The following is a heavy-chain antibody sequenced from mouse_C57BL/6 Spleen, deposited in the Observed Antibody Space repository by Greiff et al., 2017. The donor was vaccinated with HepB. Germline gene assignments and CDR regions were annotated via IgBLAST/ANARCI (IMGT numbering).Heavy chain of an antibody. CDR2: ISYDGSN. D-gene: IGHD2-12*01. Sequence: EVQLQQSGPGLVKPSQSLSLTCSVTGYSITSGYYWNWIRQFPGNKLEWMGYISYDGSNNYNPSLKNRISITRDTSKNQFFLKLNSVTTEDTATYCCASAYDEGYAMDYWGQGTSVTVSS. CDR1: GYSITSGYY. J-gene: IGHJ4*01. CDR3: ASAYDEGYAMDY. V-gene: IGHV3-6*01.